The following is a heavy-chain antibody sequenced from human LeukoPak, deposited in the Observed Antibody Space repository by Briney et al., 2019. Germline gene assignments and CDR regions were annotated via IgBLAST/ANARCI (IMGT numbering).Heavy chain of an antibody. CDR3: ARPRPNSSPGYYYYYYMDV. CDR1: GFTFSIYA. CDR2: IFSGGST. Sequence: PGGSLRLSCAASGFTFSIYAMSWVRQAPGKGLEWVSVIFSGGSTYYADSVKGRFTISRDNSKNTLYLQMNSLRAEDTAVYYCARPRPNSSPGYYYYYYMDVWGKGTTVTVSS. J-gene: IGHJ6*03. D-gene: IGHD6-13*01. V-gene: IGHV3-53*01.